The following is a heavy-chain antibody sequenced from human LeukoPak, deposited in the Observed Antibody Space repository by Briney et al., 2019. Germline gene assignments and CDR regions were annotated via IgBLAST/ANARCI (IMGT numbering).Heavy chain of an antibody. V-gene: IGHV4-39*01. Sequence: SETLSLTCTVSGGSISSSSYYWGWIRQPPGKGLEWIGSIYYSGSTYYNPSLKSRVTISVDTSKNQFSLKLSSVTAADTAVYYCARGFFLGRIAARHSKGSWFDPWGQGTLVTVSS. CDR3: ARGFFLGRIAARHSKGSWFDP. CDR1: GGSISSSSYY. J-gene: IGHJ5*02. D-gene: IGHD6-6*01. CDR2: IYYSGST.